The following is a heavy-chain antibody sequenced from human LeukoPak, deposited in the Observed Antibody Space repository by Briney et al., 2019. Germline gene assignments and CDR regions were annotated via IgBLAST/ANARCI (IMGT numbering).Heavy chain of an antibody. Sequence: SETLSLTCTVSGGSISTDRYNWGWIRQPPGKGLEWIGSIFHRGTIYYNPSLKNRVTVSLDTSKNQFFLKVTSVTVADTAVYFCARLGDVEVNGGTLDYWGRGTLVTVSS. CDR1: GGSISTDRYN. D-gene: IGHD3-16*01. J-gene: IGHJ4*02. CDR2: IFHRGTI. V-gene: IGHV4-39*01. CDR3: ARLGDVEVNGGTLDY.